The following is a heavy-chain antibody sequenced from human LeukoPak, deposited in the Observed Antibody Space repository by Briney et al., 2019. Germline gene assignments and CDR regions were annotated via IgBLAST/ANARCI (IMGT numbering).Heavy chain of an antibody. Sequence: SETLSLTCAVYGGSFSGYYWSWIRQPPGKGLEWIGEINHSGSTNYNPSLKSRVTISVDTSKNQFSLELSSVTAADTAVYYCAREPFYYYGSGSYSVGFDYWGQGTLVTVSS. D-gene: IGHD3-10*01. V-gene: IGHV4-34*01. CDR2: INHSGST. CDR3: AREPFYYYGSGSYSVGFDY. CDR1: GGSFSGYY. J-gene: IGHJ4*02.